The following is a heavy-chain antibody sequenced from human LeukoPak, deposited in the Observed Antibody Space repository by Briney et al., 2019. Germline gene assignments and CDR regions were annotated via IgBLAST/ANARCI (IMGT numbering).Heavy chain of an antibody. D-gene: IGHD4-11*01. Sequence: GGSLRLSCAASGFTFSSYSMNWVRQAPGKGLEWVSYISSSGSTIYYADSVKGRFTISRDNAKNSLYLQMNSLRAEDTAVYYCARDTVTTDYFDYWGQGTLVTVSS. CDR2: ISSSGSTI. J-gene: IGHJ4*02. CDR3: ARDTVTTDYFDY. V-gene: IGHV3-48*04. CDR1: GFTFSSYS.